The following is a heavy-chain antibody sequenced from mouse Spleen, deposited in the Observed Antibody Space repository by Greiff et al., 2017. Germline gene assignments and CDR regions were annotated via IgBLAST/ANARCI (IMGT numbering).Heavy chain of an antibody. D-gene: IGHD2-3*01. V-gene: IGHV1-5*01. CDR2: IYPGNSDT. Sequence: VQLQQSGTVLARPGASVKMSCKTSGYTFTSYWMHWVKQRPGQGLEWIGAIYPGNSDTSYNQKFKGKAKLTAVTSASTAYMELSSLTNEDSAVYYCTRWLLRSYAMDYWGQGTSVTVSS. CDR1: GYTFTSYW. J-gene: IGHJ4*01. CDR3: TRWLLRSYAMDY.